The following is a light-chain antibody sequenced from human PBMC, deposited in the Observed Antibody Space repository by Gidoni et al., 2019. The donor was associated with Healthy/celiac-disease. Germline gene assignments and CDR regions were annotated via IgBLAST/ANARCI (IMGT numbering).Light chain of an antibody. CDR2: DAS. Sequence: EIVLTQSPATLSLSPGERATLSCRASQSVSSYLAWYQQKPGQAPRLLIYDASNRAPGIPARFSGSGSGTDFTLTISSLEPEDFAVYYCQQRSNWPITFGQXTRLEIK. V-gene: IGKV3-11*01. CDR3: QQRSNWPIT. J-gene: IGKJ5*01. CDR1: QSVSSY.